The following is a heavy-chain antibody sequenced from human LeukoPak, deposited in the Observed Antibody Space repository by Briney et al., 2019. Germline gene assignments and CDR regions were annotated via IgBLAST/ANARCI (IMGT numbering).Heavy chain of an antibody. CDR1: GFAFSNAW. D-gene: IGHD3-3*01. J-gene: IGHJ4*02. CDR3: ATTIFGVLTSLDY. CDR2: IKSKTDGGTI. Sequence: GGSLRLSCAASGFAFSNAWMSWVRQAPGKGLEWVGRIKSKTDGGTIDYAAPVKGRFTISRDDSKNTLYVHMSSLKTEDTAVYYCATTIFGVLTSLDYWAQGTLVTVSS. V-gene: IGHV3-15*01.